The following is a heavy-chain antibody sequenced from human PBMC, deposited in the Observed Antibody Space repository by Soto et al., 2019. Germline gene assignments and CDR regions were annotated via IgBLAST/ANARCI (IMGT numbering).Heavy chain of an antibody. CDR3: ARANSGDDDEFDY. J-gene: IGHJ4*02. CDR1: GYTSTGYY. D-gene: IGHD5-12*01. Sequence: ASVKVSCKASGYTSTGYYIHWVRQAPGQGLEWMGWISPNSGGTNSAQKFRGRVTLTRDTSINSVYMELSRLRSDDTAVYYCARANSGDDDEFDYWGQGTPVTVS. CDR2: ISPNSGGT. V-gene: IGHV1-2*02.